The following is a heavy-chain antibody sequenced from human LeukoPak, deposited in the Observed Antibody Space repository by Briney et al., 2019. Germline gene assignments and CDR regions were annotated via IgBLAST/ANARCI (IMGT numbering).Heavy chain of an antibody. CDR1: GGSFSGYY. J-gene: IGHJ6*03. V-gene: IGHV4-34*01. CDR2: INHSGST. CDR3: ARHNPTMVRGVIISHYYYYYMDV. Sequence: SETLSLTCAVYGGSFSGYYWSWIRQPPGKGLEWIGEINHSGSTNYNPSLKSRVTISVDTSKNQFSLKLSSVTAADTAVYYCARHNPTMVRGVIISHYYYYYMDVWGKGTTVTISS. D-gene: IGHD3-10*01.